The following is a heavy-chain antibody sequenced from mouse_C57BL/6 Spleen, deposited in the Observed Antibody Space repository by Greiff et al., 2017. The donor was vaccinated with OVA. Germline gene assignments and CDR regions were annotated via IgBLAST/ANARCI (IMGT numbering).Heavy chain of an antibody. CDR2: INPSNGGT. CDR1: GYTFTSYW. J-gene: IGHJ1*03. CDR3: ARNHYGSIHWYFDV. V-gene: IGHV1-53*01. D-gene: IGHD1-1*01. Sequence: QVQLKQPGTELVKPGASVKLSCKASGYTFTSYWMHWVKQRPGQGLEWIGNINPSNGGTNYNEKFKSKATLTVDKSSSTAYMQLSSLTSEDSAVYYCARNHYGSIHWYFDVWGTGTTVTVSS.